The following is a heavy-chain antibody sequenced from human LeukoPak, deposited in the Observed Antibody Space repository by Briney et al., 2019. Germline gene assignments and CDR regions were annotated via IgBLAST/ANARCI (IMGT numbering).Heavy chain of an antibody. CDR1: GFTFSSYA. Sequence: GGSLRLSCAASGFTFSSYAMNWVRQAPGKGLEWVSAISGSGGSTYYADSVKGRFTISRDNSKNTLFLQMNSLRAEDTAVYYCARDSLPLTRYGMDVWGQGTTVTVSS. J-gene: IGHJ6*02. CDR3: ARDSLPLTRYGMDV. V-gene: IGHV3-23*01. CDR2: ISGSGGST.